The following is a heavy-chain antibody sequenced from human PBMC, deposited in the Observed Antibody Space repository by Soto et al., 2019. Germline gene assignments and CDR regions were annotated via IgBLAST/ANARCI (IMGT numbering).Heavy chain of an antibody. CDR2: ISYDGSNK. D-gene: IGHD2-8*01. Sequence: PGGSLRLSCAASGLTFSSYAMHWVRQAPGKGLEWVAVISYDGSNKYYADSVKGRFTISRDNSKNTLYLQMNSLRAEDTAVYYCARDRGYCTNGVCPSSFYGMDVWGQGTTVTVSS. V-gene: IGHV3-30-3*01. J-gene: IGHJ6*02. CDR3: ARDRGYCTNGVCPSSFYGMDV. CDR1: GLTFSSYA.